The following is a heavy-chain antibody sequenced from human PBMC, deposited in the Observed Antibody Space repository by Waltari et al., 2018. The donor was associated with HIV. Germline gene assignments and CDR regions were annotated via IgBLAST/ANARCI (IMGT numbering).Heavy chain of an antibody. V-gene: IGHV1-69*04. CDR3: ARDCSSTSCYTTYYGMDV. Sequence: QVQLVQSGAEVKKPGSSVKVSCKASGGTFSSYAISWVRQAPGQGLEWMGRLIPILGIANNAQKFQGRVTSTADKSTSTAYMELSSLRSEDTAVYYCARDCSSTSCYTTYYGMDVWGQGTTVTVSS. CDR1: GGTFSSYA. D-gene: IGHD2-2*02. J-gene: IGHJ6*02. CDR2: LIPILGIA.